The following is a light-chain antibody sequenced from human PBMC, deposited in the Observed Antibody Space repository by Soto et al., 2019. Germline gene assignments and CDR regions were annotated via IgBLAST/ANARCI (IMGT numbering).Light chain of an antibody. J-gene: IGLJ1*01. V-gene: IGLV2-23*02. Sequence: QSALTQPASVSGSPGQSITISCTGTSSDVGTYNLVSWYQQHPGKAPKLMIYDVSKWPSGVSSRFSGSKSGNTASLTISGLQAEDEADYYCCSYGPGNTYVFGTGTKLTVL. CDR1: SSDVGTYNL. CDR2: DVS. CDR3: CSYGPGNTYV.